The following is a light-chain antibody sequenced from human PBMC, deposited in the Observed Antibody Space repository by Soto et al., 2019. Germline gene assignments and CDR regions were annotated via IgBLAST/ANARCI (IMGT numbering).Light chain of an antibody. CDR3: SSYTSSSKLAVV. V-gene: IGLV2-14*01. CDR2: DVS. J-gene: IGLJ2*01. Sequence: QSALTQPASVSGSPGQSITISCTGTSSDVGGYNYVSWYQQHPGKAPKLMIYDVSNRPSGVSNRFSGSKSGNTASLTISGLQAQDEADYYSSSYTSSSKLAVVFGGGTKLTVL. CDR1: SSDVGGYNY.